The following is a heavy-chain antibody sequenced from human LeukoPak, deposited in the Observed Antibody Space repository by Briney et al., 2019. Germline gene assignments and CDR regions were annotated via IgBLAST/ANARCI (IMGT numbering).Heavy chain of an antibody. Sequence: ASVKVSCEASGYTFTSYGISWVRQSPGQGLEWMGWISAYNGNTNYAQKLQGRVTMTTDTSTSTAYMELRSLRSDDTAVYYCARATPSGYDLWRDYWGQGTLVTVSS. J-gene: IGHJ4*02. V-gene: IGHV1-18*01. CDR1: GYTFTSYG. CDR3: ARATPSGYDLWRDY. CDR2: ISAYNGNT. D-gene: IGHD5-12*01.